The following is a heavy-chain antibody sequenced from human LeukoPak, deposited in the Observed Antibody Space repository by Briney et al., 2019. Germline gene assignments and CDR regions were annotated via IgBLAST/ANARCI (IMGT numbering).Heavy chain of an antibody. Sequence: PGGSXRLSWAASGFTFSSYAMSGGRQAPGKGLEWGSAISGSGGSTYYADSVKGRFTISRDNSKNTLYLQMNSLRAEDSAEYYCAKSLLTTATGTGRAFDIWGQGTMVTVS. J-gene: IGHJ3*02. D-gene: IGHD1-1*01. CDR1: GFTFSSYA. V-gene: IGHV3-23*01. CDR2: ISGSGGST. CDR3: AKSLLTTATGTGRAFDI.